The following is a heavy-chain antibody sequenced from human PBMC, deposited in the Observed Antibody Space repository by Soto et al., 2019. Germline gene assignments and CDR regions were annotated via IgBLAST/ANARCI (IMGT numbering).Heavy chain of an antibody. Sequence: GASVKVSCKASGYTFTTYAISWLRQAPGQGLEWMGWMNTYTGNTDYAQSLRGRVTMTRDTSTDTAYMELRSLRSDDTAMYYCARDRLHRTSPITIDYWGQGVLVTVSS. CDR1: GYTFTTYA. CDR3: ARDRLHRTSPITIDY. CDR2: MNTYTGNT. V-gene: IGHV1-18*01. J-gene: IGHJ4*02. D-gene: IGHD2-21*01.